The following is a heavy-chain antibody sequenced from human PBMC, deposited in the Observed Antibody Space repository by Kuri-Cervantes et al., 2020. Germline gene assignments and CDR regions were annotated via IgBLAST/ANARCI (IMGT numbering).Heavy chain of an antibody. CDR1: GFTFDAYA. D-gene: IGHD4-23*01. CDR2: ISWNSGSI. Sequence: GGSLRLSCAASGFTFDAYAMHWVRQAPGKGLEWVSGISWNSGSIGYADSVKGRFTISRDNVKNSLYLQMNSLRAEDTAVYYCAKPDRGVVKDYWGQGTLVTVSS. CDR3: AKPDRGVVKDY. J-gene: IGHJ4*02. V-gene: IGHV3-9*01.